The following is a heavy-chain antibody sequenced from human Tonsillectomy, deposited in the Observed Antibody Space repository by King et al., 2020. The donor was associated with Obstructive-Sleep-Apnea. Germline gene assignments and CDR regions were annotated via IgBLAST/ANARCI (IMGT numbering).Heavy chain of an antibody. CDR1: GGSFSAYY. CDR2: INHSGST. D-gene: IGHD1-26*01. Sequence: VQLQQWGAGLLKPSETLSLTCAVYGGSFSAYYWGWIRQPPGKGLEWIVEINHSGSTNGNPSLKSRVTISVDTSRNQFSLKLHSVTAADTAVYYCARVLGAAGPDYFFDYWGQGTLVTVSS. V-gene: IGHV4-34*01. CDR3: ARVLGAAGPDYFFDY. J-gene: IGHJ4*02.